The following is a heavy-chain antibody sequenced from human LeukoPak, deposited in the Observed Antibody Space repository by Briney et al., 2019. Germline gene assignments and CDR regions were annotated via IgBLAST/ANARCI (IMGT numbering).Heavy chain of an antibody. Sequence: PGGSLRLSCAVSGFTFSNYWMNWVRQAPGKGLEWVANIKEDGSQKYYVESVKGRFTVSRDNAKNSVYLQMSSPRDEDTAVYYCAKDPTNLGYCSGGSCYLYVPWGQGTLVTVSS. V-gene: IGHV3-7*01. CDR2: IKEDGSQK. CDR1: GFTFSNYW. CDR3: AKDPTNLGYCSGGSCYLYVP. J-gene: IGHJ5*02. D-gene: IGHD2-15*01.